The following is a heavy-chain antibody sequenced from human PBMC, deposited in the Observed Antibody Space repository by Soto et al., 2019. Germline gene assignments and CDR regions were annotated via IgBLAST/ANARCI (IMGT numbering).Heavy chain of an antibody. J-gene: IGHJ5*02. D-gene: IGHD3-22*01. CDR2: ISGSGGST. CDR1: GFTFSSYA. CDR3: AITSRDYYDSSGYP. V-gene: IGHV3-23*01. Sequence: EVQLLESGGGLVQPGGSLRLSCAASGFTFSSYAMSWVRQAPGKGLEWVSAISGSGGSTYYADSVKGRFTISRDNSKNTLFLHMNSLRAEDTAVYYCAITSRDYYDSSGYPWGQGTQVTVSS.